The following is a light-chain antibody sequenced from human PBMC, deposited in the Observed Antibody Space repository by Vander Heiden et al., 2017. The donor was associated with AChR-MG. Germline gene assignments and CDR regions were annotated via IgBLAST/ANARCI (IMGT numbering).Light chain of an antibody. V-gene: IGKV2-30*02. Sequence: DVVMTQSPLSLPVPLGQPASISCRSSQSLVHSDGNTYLNWFQQRPGQSPRRLIYKVSSRDSGVPDRFSGSGSGTDFTLKISRVEAEDVGVYYCMQGTHWPWTFGQGTKVEIK. CDR3: MQGTHWPWT. J-gene: IGKJ1*01. CDR1: QSLVHSDGNTY. CDR2: KVS.